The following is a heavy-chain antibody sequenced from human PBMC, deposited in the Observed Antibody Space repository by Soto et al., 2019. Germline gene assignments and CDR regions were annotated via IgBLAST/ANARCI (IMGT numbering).Heavy chain of an antibody. D-gene: IGHD2-15*01. CDR1: GGSLSSGGYY. V-gene: IGHV4-61*08. CDR3: ARDFLYCSGGSCYGNWFDP. Sequence: PSDTLSLTCTVSGGSLSSGGYYWSWIRQPPGKGLEWIGYIYYSGSTNYNPSLKSRVTISVDTSKNQFSLKLSSVTAADTAVYYCARDFLYCSGGSCYGNWFDPWGQGTLVTVSS. CDR2: IYYSGST. J-gene: IGHJ5*02.